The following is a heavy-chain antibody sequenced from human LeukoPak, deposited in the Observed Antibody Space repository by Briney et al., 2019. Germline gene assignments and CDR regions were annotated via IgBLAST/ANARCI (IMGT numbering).Heavy chain of an antibody. J-gene: IGHJ5*02. V-gene: IGHV3-15*06. Sequence: KTVGSLRLSCAASGLTFSNAWMSWVRQATGKGLEWVGRIKSETDGGTTNYAAPVKGRFTISRDDSKNTLYLQMNSLTTEDAAVYYCTTGRTSSSKDWFDPWGQGTLVTVSP. D-gene: IGHD6-6*01. CDR2: IKSETDGGTT. CDR1: GLTFSNAW. CDR3: TTGRTSSSKDWFDP.